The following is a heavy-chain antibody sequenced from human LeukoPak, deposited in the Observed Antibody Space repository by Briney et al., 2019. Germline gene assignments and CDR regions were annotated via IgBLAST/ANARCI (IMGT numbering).Heavy chain of an antibody. CDR2: INHSGST. CDR3: ARVVGATFDAFDI. D-gene: IGHD1-26*01. CDR1: GVSFSGYY. J-gene: IGHJ3*02. Sequence: SETLSLTCAVYGVSFSGYYWSWIRQPPGKGLEWIGEINHSGSTNYNPSLKSRVTISVDTSKNQFSLKLSSVTAADTAVYYCARVVGATFDAFDIWGQGTMVTVSS. V-gene: IGHV4-34*01.